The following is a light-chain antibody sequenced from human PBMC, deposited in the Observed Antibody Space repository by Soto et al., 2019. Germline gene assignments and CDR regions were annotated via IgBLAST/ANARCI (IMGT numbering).Light chain of an antibody. CDR2: EGS. CDR3: CSYAASSALWV. V-gene: IGLV2-23*01. Sequence: SVLTQPASVSGSPGQSITISCTGTNSDVGTYELVSWYQQHPGRAPKLMIYEGSKRPSGVSNRFSGSKSGDTASLTISGLQAEDEANYYCCSYAASSALWVFGGGTKLTVL. J-gene: IGLJ3*02. CDR1: NSDVGTYEL.